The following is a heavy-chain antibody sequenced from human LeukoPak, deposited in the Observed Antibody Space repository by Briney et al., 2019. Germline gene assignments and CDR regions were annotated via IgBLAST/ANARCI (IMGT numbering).Heavy chain of an antibody. V-gene: IGHV3-7*01. D-gene: IGHD3-16*01. CDR3: ARTTLGGGY. Sequence: GGSLRLSCAASGFTFTNYWMSWVRQAPGKGLELVANIKQDRSEKYYVDSVKGRFTISRDNAKNSLYLQMNSLRAEDTAVYYCARTTLGGGYWGQGTLVTVSS. J-gene: IGHJ4*02. CDR1: GFTFTNYW. CDR2: IKQDRSEK.